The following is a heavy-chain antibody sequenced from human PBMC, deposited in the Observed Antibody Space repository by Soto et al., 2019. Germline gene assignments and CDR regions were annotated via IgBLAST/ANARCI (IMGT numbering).Heavy chain of an antibody. Sequence: ESGGGVVQPGRSLRLSCAASGFTFSSYGMHWVRQAPGKGLEWVAVIWYDGSNKYYADSVKGRFTISRDNSKNTLYLQMNSLRAEDTAVYYCARDLYEGGKGFRFDPWGQGTLVTVSS. CDR3: ARDLYEGGKGFRFDP. D-gene: IGHD3-16*01. CDR2: IWYDGSNK. V-gene: IGHV3-33*01. CDR1: GFTFSSYG. J-gene: IGHJ5*02.